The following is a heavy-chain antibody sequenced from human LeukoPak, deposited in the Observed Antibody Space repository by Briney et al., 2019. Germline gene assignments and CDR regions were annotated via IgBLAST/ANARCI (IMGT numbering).Heavy chain of an antibody. V-gene: IGHV3-11*01. CDR2: ISSSGSTI. D-gene: IGHD2-8*01. CDR1: GFTFSDYY. CDR3: ATCRYAYGPGPNMYV. J-gene: IGHJ6*03. Sequence: GGSLRLSCAASGFTFSDYYMSCIREAPGKGLGGVSYISSSGSTIYYAHPVKCRFTVSRDHAKNSPYPQMNSLRSEHPAGHYVATCRYAYGPGPNMYVWGKETTVTVSS.